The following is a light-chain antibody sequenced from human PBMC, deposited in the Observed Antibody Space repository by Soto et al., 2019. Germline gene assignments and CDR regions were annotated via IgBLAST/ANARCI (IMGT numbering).Light chain of an antibody. V-gene: IGLV1-40*01. CDR1: SSNIGAAYD. J-gene: IGLJ3*02. CDR2: GNN. CDR3: QSYDSSLSGWV. Sequence: QSVLTQPPSVSGAPGQKVTISCTRSSSNIGAAYDVPWYQHLPGTAPKLLIYGNNNRPSGVPDRFSGSKSGTSASLAITGLQAADEADYYCQSYDSSLSGWVFGGGTKLTVL.